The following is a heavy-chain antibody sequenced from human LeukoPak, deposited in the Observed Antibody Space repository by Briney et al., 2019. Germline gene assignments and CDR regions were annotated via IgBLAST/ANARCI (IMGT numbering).Heavy chain of an antibody. CDR2: IYYSGST. D-gene: IGHD4-17*01. Sequence: TLSLTCTVSGGSISSGGYYWSWIRQHPGKGLEWVGYIYYSGSTYYNPSLKSRVTISVDTSKNQFSLKLSSVTAADTAVYYCARATTVGSYNWFDPWGQGTLVTVSS. V-gene: IGHV4-31*03. CDR1: GGSISSGGYY. CDR3: ARATTVGSYNWFDP. J-gene: IGHJ5*02.